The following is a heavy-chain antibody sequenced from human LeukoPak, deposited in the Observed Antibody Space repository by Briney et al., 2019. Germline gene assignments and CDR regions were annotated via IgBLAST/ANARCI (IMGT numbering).Heavy chain of an antibody. J-gene: IGHJ5*02. CDR1: GSTFSNYN. Sequence: GGSLRLSCAGSGSTFSNYNMNWARQTPGKGLEWLSYISSSSSTIYYADSVKGRFTISRDNAKNSLYLQMNSLRDGDTAVYYCARGTYYYDSSGYYRTNWFDPWGQGTLVTVSS. CDR2: ISSSSSTI. D-gene: IGHD3-22*01. V-gene: IGHV3-48*02. CDR3: ARGTYYYDSSGYYRTNWFDP.